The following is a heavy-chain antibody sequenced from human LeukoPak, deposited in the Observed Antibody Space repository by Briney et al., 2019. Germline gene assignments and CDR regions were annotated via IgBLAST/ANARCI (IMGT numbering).Heavy chain of an antibody. CDR2: IYSSGST. J-gene: IGHJ2*01. CDR3: AGLHYYDSSGYDSYWYFDL. Sequence: PSQTLSLTCTVSGGSISSYYWSWIRQPQGKGLEWKGYIYSSGSTNYSPSLKSRVTISVDTSKNQFSLKLSSVTAADTAVYYCAGLHYYDSSGYDSYWYFDLWGRGTLVTVSS. CDR1: GGSISSYY. V-gene: IGHV4-59*01. D-gene: IGHD3-22*01.